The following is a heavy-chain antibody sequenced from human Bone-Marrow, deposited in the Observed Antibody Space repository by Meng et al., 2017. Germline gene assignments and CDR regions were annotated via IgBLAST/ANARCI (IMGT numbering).Heavy chain of an antibody. Sequence: ASVKVSCKPSGYPFTAYYIHWVRQAPGQGLEWMGHIIPNSGDTLYAPKFQGRVSMTADTSIGTAYVELSGLRSDDTAIYYCMRDENISLGKLFGDYWGQGTLVTVSS. CDR1: GYPFTAYY. CDR2: IIPNSGDT. J-gene: IGHJ4*02. V-gene: IGHV1-2*06. CDR3: MRDENISLGKLFGDY. D-gene: IGHD2-21*01.